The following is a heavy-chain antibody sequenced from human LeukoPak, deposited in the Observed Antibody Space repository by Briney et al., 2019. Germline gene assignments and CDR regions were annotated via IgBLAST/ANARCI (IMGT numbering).Heavy chain of an antibody. Sequence: SETLSLTCTVSGYSISSGYYWGWIRQPPGKGLEWIGSIYHSGSTYYNPSLKSRVTISVDTSENQFSLKLSSVTAADTAVYYCARQPTFYDFWSGSGPFDYWGQGTLVTVSS. CDR1: GYSISSGYY. CDR2: IYHSGST. J-gene: IGHJ4*02. CDR3: ARQPTFYDFWSGSGPFDY. V-gene: IGHV4-38-2*02. D-gene: IGHD3-3*01.